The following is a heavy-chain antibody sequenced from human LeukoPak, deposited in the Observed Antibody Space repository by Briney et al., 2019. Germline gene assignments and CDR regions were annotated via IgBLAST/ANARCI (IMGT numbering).Heavy chain of an antibody. V-gene: IGHV1-2*02. CDR3: ARSYFDVLTNYYTWLAP. CDR1: GYTFTDYY. Sequence: GASVKVSCKASGYTFTDYYIHWVRQAPGQGLEWVGWINLNNDETFYAQNFQDRVTMTGDTSISTAYLELSSLRSDDTAVFYCARSYFDVLTNYYTWLAPWGQGTLVTVSS. D-gene: IGHD3-9*01. J-gene: IGHJ5*02. CDR2: INLNNDET.